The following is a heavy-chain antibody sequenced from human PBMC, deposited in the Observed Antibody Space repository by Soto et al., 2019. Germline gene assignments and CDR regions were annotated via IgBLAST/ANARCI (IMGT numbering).Heavy chain of an antibody. CDR3: ARPVVLKGSHYGMDV. V-gene: IGHV4-31*03. CDR2: IYYSGST. J-gene: IGHJ6*02. D-gene: IGHD1-26*01. Sequence: SETLSLTCTVSGGSISSGGYYWSWIRQHPGKGLEWIGYIYYSGSTYYNPSLKSRVTISVDTSKNQFSLKLSSVTAADTAVYYCARPVVLKGSHYGMDVWGQGTTVTVSS. CDR1: GGSISSGGYY.